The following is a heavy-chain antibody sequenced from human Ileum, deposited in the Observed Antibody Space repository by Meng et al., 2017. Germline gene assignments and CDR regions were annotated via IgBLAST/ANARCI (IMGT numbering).Heavy chain of an antibody. J-gene: IGHJ4*02. CDR1: GGSCSGYY. CDR3: ARGGGRYGPDFDY. CDR2: INHSGST. D-gene: IGHD3-16*01. Sequence: QGQLQQWGAGLLKPSETLSLTCAVYGGSCSGYYWIWIRQPPGKGLEWIGEINHSGSTNYNPSLKSRVTISVDTSKNQFSLKLSSVTAADTAVYYCARGGGRYGPDFDYWGQGTLVTVFS. V-gene: IGHV4-34*01.